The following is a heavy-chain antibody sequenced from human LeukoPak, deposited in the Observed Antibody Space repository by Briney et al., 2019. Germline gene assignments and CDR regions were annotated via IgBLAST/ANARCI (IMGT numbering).Heavy chain of an antibody. CDR3: ARHSGRGGYPQDY. CDR1: GYSFSDYW. D-gene: IGHD3-22*01. CDR2: ISPGDSDT. V-gene: IGHV5-51*01. Sequence: GESLKISCKGSGYSFSDYWIVWVRQMPGKGLECMGVISPGDSDTTYSPSFQGQVTISADKSISTAYLQWSSLKASDTAMYYCARHSGRGGYPQDYWGQGTLVTVSS. J-gene: IGHJ4*02.